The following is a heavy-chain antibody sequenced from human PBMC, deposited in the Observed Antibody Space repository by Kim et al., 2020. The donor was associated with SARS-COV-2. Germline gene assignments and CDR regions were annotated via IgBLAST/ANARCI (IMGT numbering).Heavy chain of an antibody. Sequence: LKSRVTISVDTSKNQCSLKLSSVTAADTAVYYCARATYYYGSGSLYGMDVWGQGTTVTVSS. CDR3: ARATYYYGSGSLYGMDV. J-gene: IGHJ6*02. V-gene: IGHV4-59*01. D-gene: IGHD3-10*01.